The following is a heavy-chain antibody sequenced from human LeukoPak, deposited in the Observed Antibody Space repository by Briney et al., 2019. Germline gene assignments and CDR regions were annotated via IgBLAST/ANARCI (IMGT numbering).Heavy chain of an antibody. J-gene: IGHJ3*02. V-gene: IGHV1-18*01. Sequence: GASVKVSYKASAYTFTSYGITWVRQAPGQGLEWMGWVSAYKGNTNYAQKFQGRVTMTTDTATSTAYMELRSLRSDDTAVYYCARDQGGGAFDIWGQGTMVTVSS. CDR3: ARDQGGGAFDI. CDR1: AYTFTSYG. D-gene: IGHD2-15*01. CDR2: VSAYKGNT.